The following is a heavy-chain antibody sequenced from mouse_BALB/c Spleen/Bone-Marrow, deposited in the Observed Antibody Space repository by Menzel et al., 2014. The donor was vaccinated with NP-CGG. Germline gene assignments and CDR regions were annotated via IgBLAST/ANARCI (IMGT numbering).Heavy chain of an antibody. J-gene: IGHJ2*01. CDR2: ISSGSSTI. Sequence: DVMLVESGGGLVQPGGSRKLSCAASGFTFSSFGMHWVRQAPEKGLEWVAYISSGSSTIYYADTVMGRFTISRDNPKNPLFLQMTSLRSEDTAMYYCARSGSSSGYFDYWGQGTTLTVSS. CDR1: GFTFSSFG. CDR3: ARSGSSSGYFDY. D-gene: IGHD1-1*01. V-gene: IGHV5-17*02.